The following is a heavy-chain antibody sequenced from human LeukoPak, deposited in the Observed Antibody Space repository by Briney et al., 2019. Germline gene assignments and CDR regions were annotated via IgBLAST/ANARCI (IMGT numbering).Heavy chain of an antibody. CDR3: AKVRYQLLIDY. J-gene: IGHJ4*02. Sequence: GGSLRLSCTVSGFTFSSNSMSWVRQAPGKGLEWVSFIYSDNTHYSDSVKGRFTISRDNSKNTLYLQMNSLRADDAAVYYCAKVRYQLLIDYWGQGTLVTVSS. D-gene: IGHD2-2*01. CDR2: IYSDNT. CDR1: GFTFSSNS. V-gene: IGHV3-66*03.